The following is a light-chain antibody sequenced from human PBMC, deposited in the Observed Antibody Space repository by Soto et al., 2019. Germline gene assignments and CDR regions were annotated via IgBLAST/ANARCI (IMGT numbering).Light chain of an antibody. CDR1: HSGEKY. V-gene: IGKV3-11*01. CDR2: DAS. Sequence: EVVLTQSPATLSLSPGERAILSCRASHSGEKYLAWYQQKPGQTPRLLIYDASNRATGIPARFSGSGSETDFTLTISSLEPEDFAVYYSQQRKHWPPLTFGGGTKVEIK. J-gene: IGKJ4*01. CDR3: QQRKHWPPLT.